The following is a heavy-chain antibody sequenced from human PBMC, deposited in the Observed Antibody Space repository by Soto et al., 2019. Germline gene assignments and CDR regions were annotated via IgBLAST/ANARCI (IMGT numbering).Heavy chain of an antibody. J-gene: IGHJ5*02. CDR1: GFSFASFA. CDR3: ARDPGSDFWSGVFDP. D-gene: IGHD3-3*01. Sequence: VQLVEYGGRVVQTGTSLRLSCVASGFSFASFAMHWGRQTPGGGPEWVASITSDGKKTYYADFAKDRVTISRDNAKNRIFLVMHRPGPEDTAVYFCARDPGSDFWSGVFDPWGQGTVVSVSS. CDR2: ITSDGKKT. V-gene: IGHV3-30*04.